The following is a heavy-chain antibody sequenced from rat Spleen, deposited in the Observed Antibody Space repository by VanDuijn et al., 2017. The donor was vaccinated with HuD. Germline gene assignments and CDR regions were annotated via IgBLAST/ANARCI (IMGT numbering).Heavy chain of an antibody. D-gene: IGHD1-9*01. V-gene: IGHV5-31*01. J-gene: IGHJ2*01. CDR2: ITNPGDST. CDR3: VRRHYGYTDYFDY. Sequence: VQLKESGPGLVQPSQTLSLTCTVSGFSLSSYGVIWVRQPPGNGLEWIASITNPGDSTYYLDSVKGRFTISRNNAKSTLYLQMSSLRSEDTATYYCVRRHYGYTDYFDYWGQGVMVTVSS. CDR1: GFSLSSYG.